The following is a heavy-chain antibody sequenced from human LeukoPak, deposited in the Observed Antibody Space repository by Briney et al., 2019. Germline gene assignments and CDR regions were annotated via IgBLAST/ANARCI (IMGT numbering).Heavy chain of an antibody. V-gene: IGHV4-30-4*01. Sequence: SQTLSLTCTVSGGSIGSGDYYWSWIRQPPGKGLEWIGYIYYSGSTNYNPSLKSRVTISVDTSKNQFSLKLSSVTAADTAVYYCARVRVYDYVLDYWGQGTLVTVSS. D-gene: IGHD3-16*01. CDR2: IYYSGST. J-gene: IGHJ4*02. CDR3: ARVRVYDYVLDY. CDR1: GGSIGSGDYY.